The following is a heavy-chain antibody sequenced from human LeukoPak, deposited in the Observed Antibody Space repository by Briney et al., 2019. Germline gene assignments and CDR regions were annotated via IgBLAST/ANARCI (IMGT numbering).Heavy chain of an antibody. CDR2: FDPEDGET. V-gene: IGHV1-24*01. Sequence: ASVKVSCKVSGYTLTELSMHWVRQAPGKGLEWMGGFDPEDGETIYAQKFQGRVTITADKSTSTAYMELSSLRSEDTAVYYCARDIGLASNRATNWFDPWGQGTLVTVSS. D-gene: IGHD1-1*01. CDR3: ARDIGLASNRATNWFDP. J-gene: IGHJ5*02. CDR1: GYTLTELS.